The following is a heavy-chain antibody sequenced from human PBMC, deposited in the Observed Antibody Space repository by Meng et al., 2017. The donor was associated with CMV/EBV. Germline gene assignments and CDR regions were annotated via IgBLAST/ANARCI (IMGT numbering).Heavy chain of an antibody. CDR3: ARDPLFGGGGRFDL. V-gene: IGHV1-18*01. Sequence: VRLVLPGAAVRKPGASVKVSGKAYVYTFTSYGTSWVRQAPEEGLEWMGWISAYNGNTNDAQKLQGRVTMTTDTSTSTAYMELRSMRSDDTAVYYCARDPLFGGGGRFDLWGRGTLVTVSS. CDR2: ISAYNGNT. J-gene: IGHJ2*01. D-gene: IGHD3-10*01. CDR1: VYTFTSYG.